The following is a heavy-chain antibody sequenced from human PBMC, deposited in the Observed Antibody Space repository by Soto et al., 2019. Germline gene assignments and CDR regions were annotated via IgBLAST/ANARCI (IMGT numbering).Heavy chain of an antibody. CDR1: GFTFSSHA. CDR3: AKDALGFYGSGSYRVAFDI. D-gene: IGHD3-10*01. J-gene: IGHJ3*02. V-gene: IGHV3-23*01. CDR2: ISGSGGST. Sequence: EVQLLESAGGLVQPGGSLRLSCAASGFTFSSHAMSWVRQAPGKGLEWVSGISGSGGSTYDADLVKGRFTISRDNSKNTLYLQMNSLRAEDTAVYYCAKDALGFYGSGSYRVAFDIWGQGTMVTVSS.